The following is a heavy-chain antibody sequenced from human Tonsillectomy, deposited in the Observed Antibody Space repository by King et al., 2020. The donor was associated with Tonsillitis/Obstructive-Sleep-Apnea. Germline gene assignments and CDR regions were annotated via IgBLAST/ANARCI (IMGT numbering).Heavy chain of an antibody. V-gene: IGHV3-30*18. CDR3: AKDDMSQYCSGGNCTGFVDY. CDR1: GFTFSSYG. J-gene: IGHJ4*02. CDR2: ISYDGRIK. D-gene: IGHD2-15*01. Sequence: VQLVESGGGVVQPGRSLRLSCAASGFTFSSYGMHWVRQAPGKGLEWVAVISYDGRIKYYADSVKGRFTVSRDNSKNTLFLQMNSLRAEDTAVYYCAKDDMSQYCSGGNCTGFVDYWGQGTLVTVSS.